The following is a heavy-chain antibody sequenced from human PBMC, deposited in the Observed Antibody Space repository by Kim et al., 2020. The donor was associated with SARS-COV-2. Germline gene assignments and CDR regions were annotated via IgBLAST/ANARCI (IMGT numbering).Heavy chain of an antibody. J-gene: IGHJ6*02. V-gene: IGHV1-24*01. Sequence: ASVKVSCRVSGASLSDLSIQWIRQTPGKGLEWMAGFNYEDGEIVYAQKFQGRVTLTEDTSADIVYMDLRRLKSDDTAVYYCATIDVWAQGTTVAVSS. CDR3: ATIDV. CDR2: FNYEDGEI. CDR1: GASLSDLS.